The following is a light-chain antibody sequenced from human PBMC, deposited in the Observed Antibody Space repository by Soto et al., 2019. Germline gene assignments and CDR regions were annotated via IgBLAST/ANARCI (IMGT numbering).Light chain of an antibody. J-gene: IGKJ3*01. CDR2: AAS. CDR1: QSISSY. V-gene: IGKV1-39*01. CDR3: QQSYSTPRT. Sequence: DIQMTQSPSSLSASVGDRVTITCRASQSISSYLNWYQQKPGKAPKLLIYAASSLQSGVPSRFSGSGSGTDFTLTISSLQPEDFATYYCQQSYSTPRTCGPGTKVDI.